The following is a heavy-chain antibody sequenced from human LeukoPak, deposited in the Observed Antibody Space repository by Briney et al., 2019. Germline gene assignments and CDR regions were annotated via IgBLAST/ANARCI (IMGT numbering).Heavy chain of an antibody. V-gene: IGHV1-2*02. D-gene: IGHD3-22*01. CDR1: GYTFTGYY. CDR3: ARDRYYYDSSGYSPYYFDY. Sequence: ASVKVSCKASGYTFTGYYMHWVRQAPGQGLEWMGWINPNSGGTNYAQKFQGRVTMTRDTSISTAYMELSRLRSDDTAVYCCARDRYYYDSSGYSPYYFDYWGQGTLVTVSS. CDR2: INPNSGGT. J-gene: IGHJ4*02.